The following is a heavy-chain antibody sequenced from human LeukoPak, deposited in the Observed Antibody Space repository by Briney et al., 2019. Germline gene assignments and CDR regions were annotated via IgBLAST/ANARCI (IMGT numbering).Heavy chain of an antibody. D-gene: IGHD2/OR15-2a*01. CDR2: MESDGRST. CDR3: ARDRFYRLDY. V-gene: IGHV3-74*03. Sequence: GGSLRLSCEGSGFTFSTTWMHWVRLAPGKGLVWGAHMESDGRSTTYADSVKGRFTISRDNAKNTLYLQMNSLRAEDTAVYYCARDRFYRLDYWGQGTLVTVSS. CDR1: GFTFSTTW. J-gene: IGHJ4*02.